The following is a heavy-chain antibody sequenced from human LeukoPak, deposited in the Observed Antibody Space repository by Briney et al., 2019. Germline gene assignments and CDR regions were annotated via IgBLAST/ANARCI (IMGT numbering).Heavy chain of an antibody. J-gene: IGHJ4*02. D-gene: IGHD3-16*01. V-gene: IGHV3-48*03. Sequence: PGGSLRLSCAASGSTFNIYEMIWVRQAPGKGLEWVSYVSSSGSTIYYADSVKGRFTISRDNAKNSLYLQMNSLRGEDTAVYYCPRLRGGSYFDYWGQGTLVTVSS. CDR1: GSTFNIYE. CDR3: PRLRGGSYFDY. CDR2: VSSSGSTI.